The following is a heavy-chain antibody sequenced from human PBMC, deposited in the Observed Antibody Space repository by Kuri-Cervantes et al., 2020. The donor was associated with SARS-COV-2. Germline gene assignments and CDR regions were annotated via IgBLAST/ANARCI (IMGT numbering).Heavy chain of an antibody. CDR2: IKSKTDGGTT. Sequence: GGSLRLSCAASGFTFSDYYMSWIRQAPGKGLEWVGRIKSKTDGGTTDYAAPVKGRFTISRDDSKNTLYLQMNSLRAEDTAVYYCAKTVGSGSYHYYYYMDVWGKGTTVTVSS. CDR3: AKTVGSGSYHYYYYMDV. V-gene: IGHV3-15*01. CDR1: GFTFSDYY. J-gene: IGHJ6*03. D-gene: IGHD1-26*01.